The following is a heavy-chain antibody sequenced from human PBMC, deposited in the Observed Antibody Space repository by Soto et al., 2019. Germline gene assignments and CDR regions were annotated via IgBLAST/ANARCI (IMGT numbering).Heavy chain of an antibody. CDR2: IIAYNGNT. V-gene: IGHV1-18*01. J-gene: IGHJ4*02. Sequence: QVQLVQSGAEVKKPGASVKVSCKASGYTFTSYGISWVRQAPGQGLEWMGWIIAYNGNTNYAQKLQGRVTMTTDTPTGTAYMELRSLRSADTAVYYCARVEITMVRGGGIHYWGQGTLVTVSS. CDR3: ARVEITMVRGGGIHY. CDR1: GYTFTSYG. D-gene: IGHD3-10*01.